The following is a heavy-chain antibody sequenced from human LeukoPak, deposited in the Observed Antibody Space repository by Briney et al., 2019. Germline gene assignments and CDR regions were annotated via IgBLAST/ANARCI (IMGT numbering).Heavy chain of an antibody. CDR2: IYSGGSGGST. J-gene: IGHJ4*02. Sequence: GGSLRLSCATSGFSVSSNYMSWVRQAPGKGLEWVSVIYSGGSGGSTYYADSVKGRFTISRDYSKNTLYLQMNSLRAEDTAVYYCARDKGTSYLSSFDYWGQGTLVTVSS. V-gene: IGHV3-66*01. D-gene: IGHD6-6*01. CDR1: GFSVSSNY. CDR3: ARDKGTSYLSSFDY.